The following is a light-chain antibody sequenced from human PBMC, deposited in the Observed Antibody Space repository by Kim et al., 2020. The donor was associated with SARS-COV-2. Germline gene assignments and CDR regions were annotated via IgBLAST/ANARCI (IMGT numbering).Light chain of an antibody. CDR1: KLGDKY. J-gene: IGLJ2*01. Sequence: SLSAGQTASNTCSGDKLGDKYACWYQQKPGQSPVLVIYQDSKRPSGIPERFSGSNSGNTATLTISGTQAMDEADYYCQAWDSSTGVFGGGTQLTVL. V-gene: IGLV3-1*01. CDR2: QDS. CDR3: QAWDSSTGV.